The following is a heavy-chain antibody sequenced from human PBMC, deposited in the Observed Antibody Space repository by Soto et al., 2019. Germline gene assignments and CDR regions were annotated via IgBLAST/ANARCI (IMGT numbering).Heavy chain of an antibody. J-gene: IGHJ4*02. CDR3: ARSLVGATLPFDY. CDR1: GGSIRSSSYY. V-gene: IGHV4-39*01. CDR2: IYYSGKT. D-gene: IGHD1-26*01. Sequence: PSETLSLTCTVSGGSIRSSSYYWGWIRQPPGEGLEWIGSIYYSGKTDNNPSLKSRVATSVDTSKNQFSLKLSSVTAADTAVYYSARSLVGATLPFDYWGQGTLVTVSS.